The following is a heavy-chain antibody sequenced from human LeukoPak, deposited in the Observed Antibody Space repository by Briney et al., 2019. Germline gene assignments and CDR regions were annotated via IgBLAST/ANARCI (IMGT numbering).Heavy chain of an antibody. V-gene: IGHV3-66*01. CDR3: ARSFYDILIGYYQYFDY. CDR1: AFTFSNYT. Sequence: GGSLRLSCAASAFTFSNYTMNWVRQAPGKGLEWVSVIYRDGSSYYAESVKGRFTISRDNSKNTLYIQMNSLRAEDTAVYYCARSFYDILIGYYQYFDYWGQGTLVTVSS. CDR2: IYRDGSS. D-gene: IGHD3-9*01. J-gene: IGHJ4*02.